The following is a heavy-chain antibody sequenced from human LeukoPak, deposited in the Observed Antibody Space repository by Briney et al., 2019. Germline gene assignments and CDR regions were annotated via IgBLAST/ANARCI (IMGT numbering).Heavy chain of an antibody. CDR2: ISNSGHTI. CDR3: ARAGDEMVRGASYYFDY. D-gene: IGHD3-10*01. V-gene: IGHV3-48*03. J-gene: IGHJ4*02. Sequence: PGGSLRLSCAASGFTFSSYEMNWVRQAPGKGLEWVSYISNSGHTIYYAASVKGRFTISRDNAKNSLYLKMNSLRAEDTAVYYCARAGDEMVRGASYYFDYWGQGTLVTVSS. CDR1: GFTFSSYE.